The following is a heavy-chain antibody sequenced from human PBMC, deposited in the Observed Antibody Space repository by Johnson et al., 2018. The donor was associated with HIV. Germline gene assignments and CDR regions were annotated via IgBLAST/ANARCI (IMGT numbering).Heavy chain of an antibody. CDR2: ISYDGSNK. V-gene: IGHV3-30-3*01. CDR1: GFTFSSYA. Sequence: QVQLVESGGGVVQPGRSLRLSCAASGFTFSSYAMHWVRQAPGKGLEWVAVISYDGSNKYYADSVKGRFTISRDNSKNTLYLQMNSLRAEDTAVYYCARPGGDYSAFDFWGQGTMVTVSS. J-gene: IGHJ3*01. CDR3: ARPGGDYSAFDF. D-gene: IGHD4-17*01.